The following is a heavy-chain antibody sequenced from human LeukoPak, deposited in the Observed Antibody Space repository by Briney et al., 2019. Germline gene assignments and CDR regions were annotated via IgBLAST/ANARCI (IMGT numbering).Heavy chain of an antibody. CDR3: AKTRGSYFRDAFDI. D-gene: IGHD1-26*01. Sequence: PGGSLRLSCAAYGFTFDDYGMSWVRQAPGKGLEWVSGINWNGGSTGYADSVKGRFTISRDNAQNSLYLQMNSVRAEDTALYYCAKTRGSYFRDAFDIWGQGTMVTVSS. V-gene: IGHV3-20*04. CDR2: INWNGGST. J-gene: IGHJ3*02. CDR1: GFTFDDYG.